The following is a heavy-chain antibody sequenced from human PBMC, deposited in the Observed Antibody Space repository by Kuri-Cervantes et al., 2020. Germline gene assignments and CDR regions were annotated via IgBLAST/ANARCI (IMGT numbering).Heavy chain of an antibody. CDR1: GFTFSSYG. J-gene: IGHJ6*02. CDR3: ARERPYYYGMDV. V-gene: IGHV3-30*03. CDR2: ISYDGSNK. Sequence: GGSLRLSCAASGFTFSSYGMHWVRQAPGKGLEWVAVISYDGSNKYYADSVKGRFTISRDNSKNTLYLQMNSLRAEDTAVYYCARERPYYYGMDVWGQGTTVTVSS.